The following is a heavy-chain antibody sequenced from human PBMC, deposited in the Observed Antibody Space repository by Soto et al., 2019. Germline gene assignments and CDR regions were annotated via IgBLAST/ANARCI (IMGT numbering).Heavy chain of an antibody. Sequence: GGSLRLSCAVSGFTFSSYSMNWVRQAPGKGLEWVSSISSSSGSIYYADSMKGRFTISRDNAKNSLYLQMNSLRAEDTAVYYCARLLLNYDILTGDYYYYYGMDVWGQGTTVTVSS. CDR1: GFTFSSYS. CDR2: ISSSSGSI. D-gene: IGHD3-9*01. CDR3: ARLLLNYDILTGDYYYYYGMDV. V-gene: IGHV3-21*01. J-gene: IGHJ6*02.